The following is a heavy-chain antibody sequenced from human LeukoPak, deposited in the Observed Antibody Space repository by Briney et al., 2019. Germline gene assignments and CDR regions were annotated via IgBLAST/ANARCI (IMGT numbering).Heavy chain of an antibody. J-gene: IGHJ6*03. CDR2: ISSSSSYI. V-gene: IGHV3-21*01. D-gene: IGHD1-26*01. CDR3: ARDRGIVGANPGGYYYYYMDV. CDR1: GFTFSSYS. Sequence: GGSLRLSCAASGFTFSSYSMNWVRQAPGKGLEWVSSISSSSSYIYYAGSVKGRFTISRDNAKNSLYLQMNSLRAEDTAVYYCARDRGIVGANPGGYYYYYMDVWGKGTTVTVSS.